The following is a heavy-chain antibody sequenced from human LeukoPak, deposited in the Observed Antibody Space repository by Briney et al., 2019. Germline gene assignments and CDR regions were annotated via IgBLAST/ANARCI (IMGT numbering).Heavy chain of an antibody. CDR3: SRVPAAAGTAYYYMDV. Sequence: PSETLSLTCTVSGGSLSSHYWSWLRQPPGKGLEWIGYIYYSGATYHNPSLKSRDTISLDTSKNHFSLRLSSVTAADTAVYYCSRVPAAAGTAYYYMDVWGNGTTVTVSS. CDR1: GGSLSSHY. CDR2: IYYSGAT. D-gene: IGHD6-13*01. J-gene: IGHJ6*03. V-gene: IGHV4-59*11.